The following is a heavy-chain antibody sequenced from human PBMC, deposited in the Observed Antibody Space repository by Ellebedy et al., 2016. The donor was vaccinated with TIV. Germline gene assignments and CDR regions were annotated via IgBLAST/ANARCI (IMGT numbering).Heavy chain of an antibody. CDR3: ARAFEYSSGWYYFDY. CDR2: TYYKSKWYN. J-gene: IGHJ4*02. V-gene: IGHV6-1*01. CDR1: GDSVSTNSAA. Sequence: MPSETLSLTCAISGDSVSTNSAAWNWIRQSPSRGLEWLGRTYYKSKWYNDYAVSVKSRIIISPDTSKNQLSLHLNSVIPEDTAVYYCARAFEYSSGWYYFDYWGQGTLVTVSS. D-gene: IGHD6-19*01.